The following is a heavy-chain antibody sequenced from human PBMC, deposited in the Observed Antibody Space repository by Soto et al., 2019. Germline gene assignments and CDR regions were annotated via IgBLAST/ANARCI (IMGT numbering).Heavy chain of an antibody. CDR3: ARVPPAAGLFNWFDP. J-gene: IGHJ5*02. V-gene: IGHV3-30-3*01. D-gene: IGHD6-13*01. CDR2: ISYDGSNK. CDR1: GFTFSSYA. Sequence: QVQLVESGGGVVQPGRSLRLSCAASGFTFSSYAMHWVRQAPGKGLEWVAVISYDGSNKYYADSVKGRFTISRDNSKNTLYLQMTSLRAEDTAVYYCARVPPAAGLFNWFDPWGQGTLVTVSS.